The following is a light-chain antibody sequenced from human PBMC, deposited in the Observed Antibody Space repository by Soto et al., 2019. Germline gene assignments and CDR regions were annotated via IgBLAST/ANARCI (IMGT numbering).Light chain of an antibody. V-gene: IGKV3-15*01. J-gene: IGKJ1*01. Sequence: ERVMTQSPATLSVSPGERATLSCMAIQSVSSNLAWYQQKPGKAPRLLIYRASTRSTGIPARFSGSGSGTEFTLTISSLQPDDFETYYCQHYNSYSEAFGQGTKVDIK. CDR2: RAS. CDR3: QHYNSYSEA. CDR1: QSVSSN.